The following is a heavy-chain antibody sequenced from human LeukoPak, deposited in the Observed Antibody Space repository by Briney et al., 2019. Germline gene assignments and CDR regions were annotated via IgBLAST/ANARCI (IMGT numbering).Heavy chain of an antibody. CDR1: GGTFSSYA. V-gene: IGHV1-69*01. J-gene: IGHJ4*02. CDR2: IIPIFGTA. D-gene: IGHD2-15*01. Sequence: SVKASCKASGGTFSSYAISWVRQAPGQGLEWMGGIIPIFGTANYAQKFQGRVTITADESTSTAYMELSSLRSEDTAVYYCARAPLVRPYCSGGSCIYDYWGQGTLVTVSS. CDR3: ARAPLVRPYCSGGSCIYDY.